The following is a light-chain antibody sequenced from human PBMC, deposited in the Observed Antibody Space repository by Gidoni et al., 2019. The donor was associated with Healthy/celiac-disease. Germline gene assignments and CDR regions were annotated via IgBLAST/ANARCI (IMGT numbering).Light chain of an antibody. J-gene: IGKJ1*01. Sequence: DIQMTQSPSTLSASVGDRVTITCRASQSISSWLAWYQQKPGKAPKLLIYDASSLESGVPSSFSGSGSVTEFTLTIISLQPDDFATYYCQQYNSDPTFGQGTKVEIK. CDR3: QQYNSDPT. CDR2: DAS. CDR1: QSISSW. V-gene: IGKV1-5*01.